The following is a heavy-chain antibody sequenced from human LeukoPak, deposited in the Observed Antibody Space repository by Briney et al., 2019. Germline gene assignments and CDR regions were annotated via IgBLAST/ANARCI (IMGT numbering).Heavy chain of an antibody. J-gene: IGHJ4*02. CDR2: INPSGGST. Sequence: ASVKVSCKASGYTFTSYYMHWVRQAPGQGLEWMGIINPSGGSTSYAQKFQGRVTMTRDTSTSTVHMELSSLRSEDTAVYYCARDAPFKYCSSTSCSGFDYWGQGTLVTVSS. D-gene: IGHD2-2*01. CDR1: GYTFTSYY. CDR3: ARDAPFKYCSSTSCSGFDY. V-gene: IGHV1-46*03.